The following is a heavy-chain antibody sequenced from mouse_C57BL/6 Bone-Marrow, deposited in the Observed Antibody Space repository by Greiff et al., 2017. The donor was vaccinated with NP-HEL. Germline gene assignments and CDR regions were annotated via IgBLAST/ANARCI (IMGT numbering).Heavy chain of an antibody. CDR1: GFTFSSYT. Sequence: EVQVVESGGGLVKPGGSLKLSCAASGFTFSSYTMSWVRQTPEKRLEWVATISGGGGNTYYQDSVTGRFTISRDNAKNTLYLQMSSLRSEDTALYYCARHAYYDLYYFDYWGQGTTLTVSS. D-gene: IGHD2-10*01. J-gene: IGHJ2*01. V-gene: IGHV5-9*01. CDR3: ARHAYYDLYYFDY. CDR2: ISGGGGNT.